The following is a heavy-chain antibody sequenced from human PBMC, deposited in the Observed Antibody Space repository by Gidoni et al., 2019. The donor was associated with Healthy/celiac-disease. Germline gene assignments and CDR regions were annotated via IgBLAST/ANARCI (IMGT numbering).Heavy chain of an antibody. D-gene: IGHD3-10*01. J-gene: IGHJ5*02. CDR2: INPNSGGT. Sequence: QVQLVQSGAEVNKPGASVKVSCKASGSTLTGYYMHWVRQDPGQGLEWMGWINPNSGGTNYAQKFQGRVTMTRDKSISTAYMELSRLRSDDTAVYYCARDFEHFVFMVRGVKPRFDPWGQGTLVTVSS. CDR1: GSTLTGYY. CDR3: ARDFEHFVFMVRGVKPRFDP. V-gene: IGHV1-2*02.